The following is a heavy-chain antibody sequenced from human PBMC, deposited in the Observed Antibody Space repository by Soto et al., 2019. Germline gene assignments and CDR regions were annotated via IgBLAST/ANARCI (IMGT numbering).Heavy chain of an antibody. Sequence: PSETLSLTCTVSGGSIRSSTYYWGWIRQPPGKGLEWIGYIYYSGSTHYNPSLKSRVTISVDTSKNQFSLKLSSVTAADTAVYYCARAPVSGSYLDCYYGMDVWGQGTTVTVSS. J-gene: IGHJ6*02. CDR1: GGSIRSSTYY. D-gene: IGHD3-16*02. CDR2: IYYSGST. V-gene: IGHV4-39*07. CDR3: ARAPVSGSYLDCYYGMDV.